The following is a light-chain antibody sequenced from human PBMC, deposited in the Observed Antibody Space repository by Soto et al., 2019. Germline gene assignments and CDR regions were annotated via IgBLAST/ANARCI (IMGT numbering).Light chain of an antibody. CDR2: GAS. CDR3: QQYGSSPWT. V-gene: IGKV3-20*01. CDR1: QSVSSSY. J-gene: IGKJ1*01. Sequence: EIVLTQSPGTLSLSPGERATLSCRASQSVSSSYLAWYQQKPGQAPRLLIYGASSRATGIPDRFRCSGSGTDFTLTISRLEPEGFAVYYCQQYGSSPWTFGQGTKVEIK.